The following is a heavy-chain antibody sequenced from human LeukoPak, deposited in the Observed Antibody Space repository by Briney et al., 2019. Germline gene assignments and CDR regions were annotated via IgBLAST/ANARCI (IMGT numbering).Heavy chain of an antibody. CDR3: AKSSGWYPYYYMDV. CDR2: ISSSGSTI. D-gene: IGHD6-19*01. V-gene: IGHV3-48*03. J-gene: IGHJ6*03. CDR1: GFTFSSYE. Sequence: GGSLRLSCAASGFTFSSYEMHWVRQAPGKGLEWVSYISSSGSTIYYADSVKGRFTISRDNAKNSLYLQMNSLRPEDTALYYCAKSSGWYPYYYMDVWGKGTAVTISS.